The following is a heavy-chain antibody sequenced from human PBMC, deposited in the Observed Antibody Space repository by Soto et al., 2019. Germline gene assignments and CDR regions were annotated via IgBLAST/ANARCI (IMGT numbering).Heavy chain of an antibody. CDR1: GFSVSSNY. CDR2: IYSGGST. V-gene: IGHV3-53*01. D-gene: IGHD3-3*01. J-gene: IGHJ3*02. Sequence: GWSLRLSCAASGFSVSSNYMSWVRQAPGKGLEWVSVIYSGGSTYYADSAKGRFTISRDNSKNTLYLQMNSLRAEDTAVYYCARTKVESGAVDAFDIWGQGTMVTASS. CDR3: ARTKVESGAVDAFDI.